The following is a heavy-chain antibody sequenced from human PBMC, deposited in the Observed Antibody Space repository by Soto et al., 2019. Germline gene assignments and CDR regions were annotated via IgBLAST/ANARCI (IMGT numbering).Heavy chain of an antibody. CDR1: GYTFTSSY. Sequence: QVQLVQSGAEVKKPGASVTVSCKAPGYTFTSSYIHWVRQAPGQGLEWMGIINPSAGSTSYARKFQGRGTMTRDTSMSTVCMELTTLRSEETAVYYCAGWGTSPGDWGQGTLVTVSS. CDR3: AGWGTSPGD. J-gene: IGHJ4*02. CDR2: INPSAGST. D-gene: IGHD3-16*01. V-gene: IGHV1-46*01.